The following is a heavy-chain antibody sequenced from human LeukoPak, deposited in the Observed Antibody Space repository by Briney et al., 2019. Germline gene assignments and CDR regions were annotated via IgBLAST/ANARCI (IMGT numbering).Heavy chain of an antibody. V-gene: IGHV3-48*01. CDR1: GFTLSSYS. CDR2: ISSSSSTI. J-gene: IGHJ5*02. Sequence: QPGGSLRLSCAASGFTLSSYSMNWVRQAPGKGLEWVSYISSSSSTIYYADSVKGRFTISRDNAKNSLYLQMNSPRAEDTAVYYCTWQWLYKSDPWGQGTLVTVSS. CDR3: TWQWLYKSDP. D-gene: IGHD3-22*01.